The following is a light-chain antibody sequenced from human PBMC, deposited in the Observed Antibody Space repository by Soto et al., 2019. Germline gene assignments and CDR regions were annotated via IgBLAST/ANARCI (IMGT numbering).Light chain of an antibody. J-gene: IGKJ3*01. CDR1: QDLSIY. CDR2: DAS. CDR3: QQRSNYFT. Sequence: ELVLTQSPATLSLSPGQRATLSCRATQDLSIYLAWYQQRPGQAPRLLIYDASKRATGVPVRFSGSGSGTDFTLTISSLEPEDFAVYYCQQRSNYFTFGPGTRVEIK. V-gene: IGKV3-11*01.